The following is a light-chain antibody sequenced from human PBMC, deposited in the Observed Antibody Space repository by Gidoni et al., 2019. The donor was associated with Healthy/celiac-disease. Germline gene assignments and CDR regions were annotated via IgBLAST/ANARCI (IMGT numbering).Light chain of an antibody. Sequence: ELVITQSPATLSVSPGERATLSCRASQSVSSNVAWDQQKPGQAPRLLIYGASTRATGIPARFSGSGSGKEFTITISSRQSEDVAVYYCKQYNNWPYTFGQXTKLEIK. J-gene: IGKJ2*01. CDR3: KQYNNWPYT. V-gene: IGKV3-15*01. CDR2: GAS. CDR1: QSVSSN.